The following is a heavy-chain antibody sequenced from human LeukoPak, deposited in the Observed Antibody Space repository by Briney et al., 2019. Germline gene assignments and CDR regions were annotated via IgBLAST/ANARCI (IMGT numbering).Heavy chain of an antibody. CDR1: GFTFSSYG. V-gene: IGHV3-30*18. CDR3: AKDGHDFWSGYYFDY. CDR2: ISYDGSNK. D-gene: IGHD3-3*01. J-gene: IGHJ4*02. Sequence: GGSLRLSCAASGFTFSSYGMHWVRQAPGKGLEWVVVISYDGSNKYYADSVKGRFTISRDNSKNTLYLQMNSLRAEDTAVYYCAKDGHDFWSGYYFDYWGQGTLVTVSS.